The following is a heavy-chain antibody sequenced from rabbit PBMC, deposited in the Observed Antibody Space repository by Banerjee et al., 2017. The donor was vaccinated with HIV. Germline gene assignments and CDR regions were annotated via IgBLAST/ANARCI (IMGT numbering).Heavy chain of an antibody. Sequence: QEQLEESGGDLVTPEGSLTLTCTASGFSFTNNYVMCWVRQAPGKGLEWVVCFNTSSGDTVDATWAKGRFTISKATWTTVTLQMTSLTAADTATYVCARYLAGGIGWNFNLWGPVTLFTVS. CDR2: FNTSSGDT. V-gene: IGHV1S45*01. D-gene: IGHD4-2*01. J-gene: IGHJ4*01. CDR3: ARYLAGGIGWNFNL. CDR1: GFSFTNNYV.